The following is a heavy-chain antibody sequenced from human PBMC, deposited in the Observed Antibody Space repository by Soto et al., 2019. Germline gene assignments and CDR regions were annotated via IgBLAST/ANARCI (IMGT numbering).Heavy chain of an antibody. Sequence: GGSLRLSCAASGFTFSSYGMHWVRQAPGKGLEWVAVISYDGSNKYYADSVKGRFTISRDNSKNTLYLQMNSLRAEDTAVYYCAKDYYDSRARTYYYYGMDVWGQGTTVTVSS. CDR1: GFTFSSYG. CDR2: ISYDGSNK. V-gene: IGHV3-30*18. CDR3: AKDYYDSRARTYYYYGMDV. D-gene: IGHD3-22*01. J-gene: IGHJ6*02.